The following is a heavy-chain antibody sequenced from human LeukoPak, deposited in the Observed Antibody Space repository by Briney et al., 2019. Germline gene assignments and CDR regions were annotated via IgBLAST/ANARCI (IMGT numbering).Heavy chain of an antibody. J-gene: IGHJ4*02. CDR1: GYTFTSYY. Sequence: ASVKVSCKASGYTFTSYYMHWVRQAPGQGLEWMGIINPSGGSTSYAQKLQGRVTMTTDTSTSTAYMELRSLRSDDTAVYYCVLRGLLWDRDYWGQGTLVTVSS. CDR3: VLRGLLWDRDY. D-gene: IGHD3-3*01. V-gene: IGHV1-46*01. CDR2: INPSGGST.